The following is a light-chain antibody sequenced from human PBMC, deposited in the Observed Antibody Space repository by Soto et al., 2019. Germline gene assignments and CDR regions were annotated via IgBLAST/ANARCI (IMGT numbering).Light chain of an antibody. CDR3: SSYSGSSTLMV. CDR2: EVS. CDR1: SSDVGGYNY. V-gene: IGLV2-14*01. J-gene: IGLJ2*01. Sequence: QSALTQPASVSGSPGQSITISCTGTSSDVGGYNYVSWYQQHPGKAPKLMIYEVSNRPSGVSTRFSGSKSGNTASLTISGLLADEEADDYCSSYSGSSTLMVFGGGTKVTVL.